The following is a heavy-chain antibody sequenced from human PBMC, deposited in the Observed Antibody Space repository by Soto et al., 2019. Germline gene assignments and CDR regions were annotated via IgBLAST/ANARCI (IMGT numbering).Heavy chain of an antibody. CDR1: GGSISSYY. CDR3: ARAPRITRIVVANDAFDI. D-gene: IGHD3-22*01. CDR2: IYTSGST. J-gene: IGHJ3*02. Sequence: QVQLQESGPGLVKPSETLSLTCTDSGGSISSYYWSWIRQPAGKGLEWIGRIYTSGSTNYNPSLKGRVTMSVDTSKNQCALKLSEVTAADTAVYYCARAPRITRIVVANDAFDIWGQGTMVTVSS. V-gene: IGHV4-4*07.